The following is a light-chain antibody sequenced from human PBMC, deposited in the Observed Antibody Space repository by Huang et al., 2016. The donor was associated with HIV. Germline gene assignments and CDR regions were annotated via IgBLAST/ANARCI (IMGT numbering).Light chain of an antibody. CDR2: CAS. Sequence: EVVLTQSPGTLSLSPGGRATLSCKASQIIRGSYLAWYQQKPGQPPRLLLFCASTSASATPVRFSGAGSGTDFNLTITGLKTDDFALYFCHHYEGFNFGQGTRLDIK. V-gene: IGKV3-20*01. J-gene: IGKJ2*01. CDR3: HHYEGFN. CDR1: QIIRGSY.